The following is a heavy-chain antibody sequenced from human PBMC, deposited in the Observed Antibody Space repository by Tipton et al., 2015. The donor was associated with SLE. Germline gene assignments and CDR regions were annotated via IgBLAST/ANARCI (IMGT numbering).Heavy chain of an antibody. CDR1: GGSISNYY. CDR2: NYYSGNT. CDR3: ARGVAATTYFYYYYMDL. J-gene: IGHJ6*03. D-gene: IGHD1-26*01. V-gene: IGHV4-59*01. Sequence: TLSLTCTVSGGSISNYYWSCIRQPPGKRVEWVGYNYYSGNTNYNPSLKNRVTISLDTSKNQFSLKLNSVTAADTAVYFCARGVAATTYFYYYYMDLWGKGTTVTVSS.